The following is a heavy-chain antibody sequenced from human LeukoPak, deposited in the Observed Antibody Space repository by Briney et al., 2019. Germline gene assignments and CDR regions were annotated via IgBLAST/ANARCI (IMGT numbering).Heavy chain of an antibody. J-gene: IGHJ4*02. V-gene: IGHV3-23*01. D-gene: IGHD3-10*01. CDR2: ISDRGDKT. Sequence: PGGSLRLSCAASGFTFSSYAMSWVRQAPGKGLEWVSAISDRGDKTHYADSVKGRFIISRDNSKNTLSLQMNSLGAGDTAIYYCAKDWSCDYWGQGTLVTVSS. CDR1: GFTFSSYA. CDR3: AKDWSCDY.